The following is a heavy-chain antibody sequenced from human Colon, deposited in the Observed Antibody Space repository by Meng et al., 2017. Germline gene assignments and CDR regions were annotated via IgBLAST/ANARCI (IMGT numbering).Heavy chain of an antibody. CDR2: IYSGGST. J-gene: IGHJ3*02. CDR1: GFTVSSNY. Sequence: LSLTCAASGFTVSSNYMSWVRQAPGKGLEWVSVIYSGGSTYYADSVKGRFTISRDNSKNTLYLQMNSLRAEDTAVYYCARDCVVRGVCAFDIWGQGTMVTVPS. CDR3: ARDCVVRGVCAFDI. D-gene: IGHD3-10*01. V-gene: IGHV3-66*02.